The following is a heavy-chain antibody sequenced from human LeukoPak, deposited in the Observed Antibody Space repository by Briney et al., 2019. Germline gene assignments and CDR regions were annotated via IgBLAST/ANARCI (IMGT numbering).Heavy chain of an antibody. D-gene: IGHD3-22*01. CDR3: AKAFYYDTSGRTRAFND. V-gene: IGHV3-23*01. Sequence: GGSLRLSCAASGFTFNTHAMTWVRQAPGKGLEWVSVISGTGSSIFYADSVQGRFTISRDNSRNTLYLQMNSLRADDTAIYYCAKAFYYDTSGRTRAFNDWGRGTMVTVSS. CDR1: GFTFNTHA. CDR2: ISGTGSSI. J-gene: IGHJ3*01.